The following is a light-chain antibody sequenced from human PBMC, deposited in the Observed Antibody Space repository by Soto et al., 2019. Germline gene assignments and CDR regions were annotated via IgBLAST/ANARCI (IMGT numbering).Light chain of an antibody. CDR3: GTWDSSLSAVV. V-gene: IGLV1-51*01. J-gene: IGLJ3*02. CDR2: DND. Sequence: QSVLTQPPSVSAAPGQKVTISCSGSSSNIGKNYVSWYQQLPRTAPKLLISDNDKRPSGIPDRFSGSKSGTSATLGITGLQTGDEADYHCGTWDSSLSAVVFGGGTKLTVL. CDR1: SSNIGKNY.